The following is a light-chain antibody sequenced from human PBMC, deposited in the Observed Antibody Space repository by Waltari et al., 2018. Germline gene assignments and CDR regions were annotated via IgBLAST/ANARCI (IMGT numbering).Light chain of an antibody. CDR2: TND. V-gene: IGLV1-44*01. CDR3: AVWDDNLSGVV. Sequence: QSVLAQPPSVSGPPGPRVTILCSGGSPYTRVNVVYWYQHLPGTSPRLLIFTNDQRPSGVPDRFSGSKSGTSASLAISGLQSEDEGHYYCAVWDDNLSGVVFGAGTQVTVL. J-gene: IGLJ1*01. CDR1: SPYTRVNV.